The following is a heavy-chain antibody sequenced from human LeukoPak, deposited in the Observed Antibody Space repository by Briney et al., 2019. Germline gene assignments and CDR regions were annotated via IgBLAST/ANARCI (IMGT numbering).Heavy chain of an antibody. Sequence: GGSLRLSCSASGFTFSSYAMHWVRQAPGKGLEYVSAISSNGGSTYYADSVKGRFTISRDNARNSLYLQMNSLRAEDTAVYFCARGGLSIMGYWGQGTLVTVSS. V-gene: IGHV3-64*04. CDR3: ARGGLSIMGY. D-gene: IGHD2/OR15-2a*01. CDR1: GFTFSSYA. J-gene: IGHJ4*02. CDR2: ISSNGGST.